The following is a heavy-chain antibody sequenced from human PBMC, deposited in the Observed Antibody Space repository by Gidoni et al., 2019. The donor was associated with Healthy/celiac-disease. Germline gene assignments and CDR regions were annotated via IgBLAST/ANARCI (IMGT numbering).Heavy chain of an antibody. V-gene: IGHV4-34*01. J-gene: IGHJ5*02. Sequence: QVQLQQWGAGLLKPSETLSLTCAVYGGSFSGYYWSWIRQPPGKGLEWIGEINHSGSTNYNPSLKSRVTISVDTSKNQFSLKLSSVTAADTAVYYCARGSRRGSYPWGQGTLVTVSS. CDR3: ARGSRRGSYP. CDR2: INHSGST. D-gene: IGHD1-26*01. CDR1: GGSFSGYY.